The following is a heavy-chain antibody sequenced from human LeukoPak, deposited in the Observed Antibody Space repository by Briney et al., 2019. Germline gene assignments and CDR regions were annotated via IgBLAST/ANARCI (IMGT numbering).Heavy chain of an antibody. CDR1: GGSISSSSYY. J-gene: IGHJ4*02. V-gene: IGHV4-39*01. D-gene: IGHD3-3*01. CDR3: ARTSDFWSGYHDY. Sequence: TLSLTCTVSGGSISSSSYYWGWIRQPPGKGLEWIGSIYYSGSTYYNPSLKSRVTISVDTSKNQFSLKLSSVTAADTAVYYCARTSDFWSGYHDYWGQGTLVTVSS. CDR2: IYYSGST.